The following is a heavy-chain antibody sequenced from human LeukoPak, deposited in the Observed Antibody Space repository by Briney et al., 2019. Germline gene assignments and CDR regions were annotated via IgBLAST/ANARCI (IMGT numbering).Heavy chain of an antibody. CDR1: GGSISSYY. Sequence: SETLSLTCTVSGGSISSYYWSWIRQPPGKGLEWIGYIYYSGSINYNPSLKSRVTISVDTSKNQFPLKLSSVTAADTAVYCCARDLGVITANRVYYYYYGMDVWGQGTTVTISS. J-gene: IGHJ6*02. CDR3: ARDLGVITANRVYYYYYGMDV. CDR2: IYYSGSI. D-gene: IGHD3-22*01. V-gene: IGHV4-59*12.